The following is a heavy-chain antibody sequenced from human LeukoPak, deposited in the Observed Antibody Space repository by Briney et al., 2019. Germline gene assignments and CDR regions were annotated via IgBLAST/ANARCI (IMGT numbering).Heavy chain of an antibody. CDR1: GYTFSSYA. CDR3: ASGEAYYDFWSGYKAFDY. Sequence: ASVKVSCKASGYTFSSYAFTWVRQAPGQGLEWPGWISTFNGNTNYAQKFQGRVTMTTDTSTSTAYMELRSLRPDDTAVYYCASGEAYYDFWSGYKAFDYWGQGTLVTVSS. CDR2: ISTFNGNT. V-gene: IGHV1-18*01. D-gene: IGHD3-3*01. J-gene: IGHJ4*02.